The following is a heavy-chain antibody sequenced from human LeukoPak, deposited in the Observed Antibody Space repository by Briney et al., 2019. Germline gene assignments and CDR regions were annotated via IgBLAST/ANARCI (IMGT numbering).Heavy chain of an antibody. D-gene: IGHD2-15*01. CDR1: GYTFTGYY. Sequence: ASVKVSCKASGYTFTGYYIHWVRQAPGQGLEWMGWINPNSGGTNYAQKFQSRVTMTRDTSMSTAYMELSGLRSDDTAVYYCSRDSGYCSGGSCWYFDVWGQGTLVTGS. CDR2: INPNSGGT. CDR3: SRDSGYCSGGSCWYFDV. V-gene: IGHV1-2*02. J-gene: IGHJ4*02.